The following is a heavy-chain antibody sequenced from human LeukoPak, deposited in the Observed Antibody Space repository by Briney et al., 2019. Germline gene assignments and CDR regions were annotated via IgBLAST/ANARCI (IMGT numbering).Heavy chain of an antibody. J-gene: IGHJ2*01. D-gene: IGHD5-24*01. V-gene: IGHV1-69*13. CDR2: IIPIFGTA. CDR3: ARRAADGYNWWYFDL. Sequence: SVKVSCKASGGTFSSYAISWVRQAPGQGLEWMGGIIPIFGTANYAQKFQGRVTITADESTSTAYMELGSLRSEDTAVYYCARRAADGYNWWYFDLWGRGTLVTVSS. CDR1: GGTFSSYA.